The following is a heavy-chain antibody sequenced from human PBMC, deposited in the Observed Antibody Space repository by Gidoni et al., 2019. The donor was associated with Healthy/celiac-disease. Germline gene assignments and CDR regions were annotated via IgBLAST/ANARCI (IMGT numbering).Heavy chain of an antibody. CDR1: GFTFSDYY. CDR2: ISSSGSTI. V-gene: IGHV3-11*01. Sequence: QVQLVESGGGLVKPGGSLRLSCAASGFTFSDYYMSWIRQAPGKGLESVSYISSSGSTIYYADPVKGRSTLSSDNAKNSLYLQMNSLRAEDTAVYYCARCHVLPYYFDYWGQGTLVTVSS. CDR3: ARCHVLPYYFDY. J-gene: IGHJ4*02.